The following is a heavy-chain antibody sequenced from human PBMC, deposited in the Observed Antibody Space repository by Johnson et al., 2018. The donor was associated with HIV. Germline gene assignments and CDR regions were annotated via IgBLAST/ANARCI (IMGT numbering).Heavy chain of an antibody. CDR2: INSDGSST. CDR3: AKDLVVINVRYAFHI. CDR1: GFTFSSYW. V-gene: IGHV3-74*01. J-gene: IGHJ3*02. Sequence: MLLVESGGGLVQPGGSLRLSCAASGFTFSSYWMHWVRQAPGKGLVWVSRINSDGSSTSYADSVKGRFTISRDNAKNSVYLQMDSLRAEDTALYYCAKDLVVINVRYAFHIWGQGTMVTVS. D-gene: IGHD3-22*01.